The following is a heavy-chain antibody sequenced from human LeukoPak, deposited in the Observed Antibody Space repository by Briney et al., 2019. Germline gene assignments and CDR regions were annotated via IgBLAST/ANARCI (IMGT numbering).Heavy chain of an antibody. Sequence: SETLSLTCTVSGDSISNYYWNRIRQPPGKGLEWIGYIHYSGSTTYNPSLKSRVTISVDTSKKQFSLKLSSVTAADTAVYYCARDYDSSGHYYYHMDVWGKGTTVTVSS. D-gene: IGHD3-22*01. J-gene: IGHJ6*03. V-gene: IGHV4-59*01. CDR3: ARDYDSSGHYYYHMDV. CDR2: IHYSGST. CDR1: GDSISNYY.